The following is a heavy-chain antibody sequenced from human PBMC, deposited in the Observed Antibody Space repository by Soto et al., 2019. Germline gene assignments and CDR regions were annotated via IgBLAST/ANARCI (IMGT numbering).Heavy chain of an antibody. V-gene: IGHV3-7*03. CDR2: IKQDGSEK. D-gene: IGHD3-22*01. CDR3: AVVVVIKDYYFDY. J-gene: IGHJ4*02. CDR1: GFTFSSYW. Sequence: GGSLRLSCAASGFTFSSYWMSWVRQAPGKGLEWVANIKQDGSEKYYVDSVKGRFTISRDNAKNSLYLQMNSLRAEDTAVYYCAVVVVIKDYYFDYWGQGTLVTVSS.